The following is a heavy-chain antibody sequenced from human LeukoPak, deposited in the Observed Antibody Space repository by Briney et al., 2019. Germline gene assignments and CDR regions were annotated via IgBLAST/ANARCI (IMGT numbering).Heavy chain of an antibody. Sequence: GGSLRLSCSASGFTFSSYAMHWVRQAPGKGLEYVSAISSNGGGTYYADSVKGRFTISRDNSKNTLYLQMSSLRAEDTAVYYCVKDGEEYYYGSGTWYYFDYWGQGTLVTVSS. CDR3: VKDGEEYYYGSGTWYYFDY. CDR1: GFTFSSYA. V-gene: IGHV3-64D*06. J-gene: IGHJ4*02. D-gene: IGHD3-10*01. CDR2: ISSNGGGT.